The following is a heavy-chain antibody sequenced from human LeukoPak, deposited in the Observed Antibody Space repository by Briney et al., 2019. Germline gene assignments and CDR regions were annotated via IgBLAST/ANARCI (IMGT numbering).Heavy chain of an antibody. CDR3: ARDSSPDYGDYYDQVGMDV. Sequence: SETLSLTCTVSGGSVSSSSYYWSWIRQPAGKGLEWIGRIYTSGSTNYNPSLKSRVTMSVDTSKNQFSLKLSSVTAADTAVYYCARDSSPDYGDYYDQVGMDVWGQGTTVTVSS. CDR2: IYTSGST. CDR1: GGSVSSSSYY. V-gene: IGHV4-61*02. J-gene: IGHJ6*02. D-gene: IGHD4-17*01.